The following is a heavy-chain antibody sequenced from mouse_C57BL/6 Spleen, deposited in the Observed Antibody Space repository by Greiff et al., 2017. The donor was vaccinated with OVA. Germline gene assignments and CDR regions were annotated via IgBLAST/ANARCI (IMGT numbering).Heavy chain of an antibody. V-gene: IGHV1-69*01. CDR2: IDPSDSYT. D-gene: IGHD1-1*01. CDR3: ARRRVLRSSYYFDY. J-gene: IGHJ2*01. Sequence: VKLQQPGAELVMPGASVKLSCKASGYTFTSYWMHWVKQRPGQGLEWIGEIDPSDSYTNYNQKFKGKSTLTVDKSSSTAYMQLSSLTSEDSAVYYCARRRVLRSSYYFDYWGQGTTLTVSS. CDR1: GYTFTSYW.